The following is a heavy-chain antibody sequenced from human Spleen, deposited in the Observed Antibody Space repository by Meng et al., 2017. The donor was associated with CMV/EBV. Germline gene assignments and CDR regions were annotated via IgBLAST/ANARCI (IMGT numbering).Heavy chain of an antibody. V-gene: IGHV1-2*02. CDR2: INPNSSGT. J-gene: IGHJ6*02. D-gene: IGHD2-15*01. Sequence: ASVKVSCKASGYTFTDYYIHWVRQAPGQGLEWMGWINPNSSGTNYAQTFQGRVTMTGDTSITAAYMELSRLRSDDMALYYCARVKRYCTGGSCSSTGYYGMDVWGQGTTVTVSS. CDR1: GYTFTDYY. CDR3: ARVKRYCTGGSCSSTGYYGMDV.